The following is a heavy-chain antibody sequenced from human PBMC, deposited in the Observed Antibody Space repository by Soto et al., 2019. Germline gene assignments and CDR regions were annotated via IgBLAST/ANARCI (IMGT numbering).Heavy chain of an antibody. J-gene: IGHJ4*02. CDR3: ARLVYDTRLNYVYFDF. D-gene: IGHD3-16*01. CDR2: IFHDGTA. Sequence: QVKLQESGPGLATPSGTLSLTCAVSGVSISSGNWWTWVRQSPQRGLEYIGEIFHDGTANYYPSFERRVASSVDTSKNQFSLKLTSVTAADTAIYFCARLVYDTRLNYVYFDFWGQGTLVTVSS. V-gene: IGHV4-4*02. CDR1: GVSISSGNW.